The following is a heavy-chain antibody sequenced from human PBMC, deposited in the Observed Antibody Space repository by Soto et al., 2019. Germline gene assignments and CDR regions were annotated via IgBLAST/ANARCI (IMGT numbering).Heavy chain of an antibody. D-gene: IGHD3-22*01. CDR3: ARQIYDSDTGPNFQYYFDS. CDR1: GYSFAGYW. J-gene: IGHJ4*02. Sequence: GEALKISCKGSGYSFAGYWITWVRQKPGKGLEWMGRIDPSDSQTYYSPSFRGHVTISATKSITTVFLQWSSLRASDTAMYYCARQIYDSDTGPNFQYYFDSWGQGTPVTVSS. CDR2: IDPSDSQT. V-gene: IGHV5-10-1*01.